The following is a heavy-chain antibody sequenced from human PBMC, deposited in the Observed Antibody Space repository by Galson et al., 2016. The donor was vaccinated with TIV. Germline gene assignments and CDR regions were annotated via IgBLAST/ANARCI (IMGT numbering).Heavy chain of an antibody. CDR3: ARDRRTYYLNGAFDI. CDR1: GGSISNANNY. J-gene: IGHJ3*02. CDR2: ISYYGTT. V-gene: IGHV4-39*07. D-gene: IGHD3-22*01. Sequence: LSLTCTVSGGSISNANNYWGWIRQPPGKGLEWIGAISYYGTTFSNPSLKTHFTISLDTSKNQFSLKLSSVTAADTAIYYCARDRRTYYLNGAFDIWGQGTMVTVSS.